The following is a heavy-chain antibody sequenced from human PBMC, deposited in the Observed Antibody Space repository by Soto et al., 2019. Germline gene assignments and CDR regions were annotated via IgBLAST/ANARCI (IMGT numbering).Heavy chain of an antibody. CDR3: ARAFMGIRGVMQYYFDS. CDR1: GGSISSYY. D-gene: IGHD3-10*01. Sequence: SETLSLTCTVSGGSISSYYWSWIRLPPGKGLEWIGYIYYSGSTNYNPSLKSRVTISVDTSKNQFSLKLSSVTAADTAVYYCARAFMGIRGVMQYYFDSWGRGTLVTVSS. J-gene: IGHJ4*02. CDR2: IYYSGST. V-gene: IGHV4-59*01.